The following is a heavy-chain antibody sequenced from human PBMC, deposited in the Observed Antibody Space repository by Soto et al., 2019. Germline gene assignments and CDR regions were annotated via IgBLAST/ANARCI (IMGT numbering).Heavy chain of an antibody. Sequence: EVQLVESGGGLVQPGGSLRLSCAASGFTFSSYDMYWVRQATGKGLEWVSAIGTAGDTYYPGSVKGRFTISRENAKNSLYLQMNSLRAEDTAVYYCARATIFGAFDIWGQGTMVTVSS. J-gene: IGHJ3*02. D-gene: IGHD5-12*01. CDR1: GFTFSSYD. CDR2: IGTAGDT. CDR3: ARATIFGAFDI. V-gene: IGHV3-13*01.